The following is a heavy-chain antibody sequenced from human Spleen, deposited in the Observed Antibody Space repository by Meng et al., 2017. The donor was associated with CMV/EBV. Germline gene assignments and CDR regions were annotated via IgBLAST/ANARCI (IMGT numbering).Heavy chain of an antibody. CDR2: ISSSSYI. CDR1: GFTFSSYG. CDR3: ARDTTSPFDY. Sequence: GESLKISCAASGFTFSSYGMHWVRQAPGKGLEWVSSISSSSYIYYADSVKGRFTISRDNAKNSLYLQMNSLRAEDTAVYYCARDTTSPFDYWGQGTLVTVSS. D-gene: IGHD1-26*01. V-gene: IGHV3-21*01. J-gene: IGHJ4*02.